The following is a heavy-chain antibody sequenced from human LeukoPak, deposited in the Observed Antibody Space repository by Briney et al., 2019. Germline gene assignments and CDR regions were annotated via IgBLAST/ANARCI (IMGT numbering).Heavy chain of an antibody. CDR3: ARQQLWTPYYYYYYMDV. CDR2: IYYSGST. CDR1: GGSISSSSYY. D-gene: IGHD5-18*01. Sequence: PSETLSLTCTVSGGSISSSSYYWGWIRQPPGKGLEWIGSIYYSGSTYYNPSLKSRVTISVDTSKNQFSLKLSSVTAAGTAVYYCARQQLWTPYYYYYYMDVWGKGTTVTVSS. V-gene: IGHV4-39*01. J-gene: IGHJ6*03.